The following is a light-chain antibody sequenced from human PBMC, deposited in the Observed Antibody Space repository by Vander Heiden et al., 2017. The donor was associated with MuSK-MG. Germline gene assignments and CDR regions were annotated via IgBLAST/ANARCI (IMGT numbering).Light chain of an antibody. CDR1: AGPVSSGHY. CDR3: LLYYGAAQLI. CDR2: RTN. Sequence: QTVVTQEPSLTVSPGGTVTLTCASSAGPVSSGHYASWFQQKPGQAPRPLIYRTNNKHAWTPARFSGSLLGGKAALTLSAVQPEDEGDYYCLLYYGAAQLIFGGGTKLTVL. V-gene: IGLV7-43*01. J-gene: IGLJ2*01.